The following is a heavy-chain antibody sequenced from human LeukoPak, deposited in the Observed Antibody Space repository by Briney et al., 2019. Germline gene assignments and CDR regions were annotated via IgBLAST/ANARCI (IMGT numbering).Heavy chain of an antibody. J-gene: IGHJ4*02. CDR2: IYSGGST. CDR3: VKDQYSSGFSY. Sequence: GGSLRLSCAASGFTVSDNYMSWVRQAPGKGLEWVSLIYSGGSTYYADSVKGRFTISRDNSKNTLYLQMSSLRAEDTAVYYCVKDQYSSGFSYWGQGTLVTVSS. D-gene: IGHD6-19*01. V-gene: IGHV3-66*01. CDR1: GFTVSDNY.